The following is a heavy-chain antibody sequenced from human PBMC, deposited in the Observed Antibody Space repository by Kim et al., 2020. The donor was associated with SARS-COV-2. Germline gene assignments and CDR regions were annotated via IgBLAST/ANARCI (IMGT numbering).Heavy chain of an antibody. CDR3: ARGHPRNPYYDFWSGYGSHRSYYFDY. V-gene: IGHV4-34*01. CDR1: GGSFSGYY. Sequence: SETLSLTCAVYGGSFSGYYWSWIRQPPGKGLEWIGEINHSGSTNYNPSLKSRVTISVDTSKNQFSLKLSSVTAADTAVYYCARGHPRNPYYDFWSGYGSHRSYYFDYWGQGTLVTVSS. CDR2: INHSGST. D-gene: IGHD3-3*01. J-gene: IGHJ4*02.